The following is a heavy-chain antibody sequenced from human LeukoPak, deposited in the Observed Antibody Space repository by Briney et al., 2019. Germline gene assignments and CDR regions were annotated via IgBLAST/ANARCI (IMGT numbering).Heavy chain of an antibody. D-gene: IGHD3-10*01. CDR3: AKARLWFGALFSDYFDY. J-gene: IGHJ4*02. CDR1: GFTFSSYG. Sequence: GGSLRLSCAASGFTFSSYGMHWVRQAPGKGLEWVAVISYDGSNKYYADSVKGRFTISRDNSKNTLYLQMNSLRAEDTAVYYCAKARLWFGALFSDYFDYWGQGTLVTASS. CDR2: ISYDGSNK. V-gene: IGHV3-30*18.